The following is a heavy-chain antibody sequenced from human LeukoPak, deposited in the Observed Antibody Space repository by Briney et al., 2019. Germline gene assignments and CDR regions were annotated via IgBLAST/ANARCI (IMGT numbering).Heavy chain of an antibody. J-gene: IGHJ4*02. V-gene: IGHV3-21*01. Sequence: GGSLRLSCAASGFTFSSYEMNWVRQAPGKGLEWVSSISSSSSYIYYADSVKGRFTISRDNAKNSLYLQMNSLRAEDTAVYYCAKDTIETYYYDSSGYAFDYWGQGTLVTVSS. D-gene: IGHD3-22*01. CDR2: ISSSSSYI. CDR1: GFTFSSYE. CDR3: AKDTIETYYYDSSGYAFDY.